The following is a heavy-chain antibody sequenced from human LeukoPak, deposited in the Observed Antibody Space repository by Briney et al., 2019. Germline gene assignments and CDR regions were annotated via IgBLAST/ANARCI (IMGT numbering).Heavy chain of an antibody. V-gene: IGHV3-7*01. Sequence: PGGSLRLSCAASGFTVSSYWMSWVRQAPGKGLEWVANIKQDGSEKYYVDSVKGRFTISRDNAKNSLYLQMNSLRAEDTPVHYCARDRGARTIFGVVIPFDYWGQGTLVTVSS. D-gene: IGHD3-3*01. CDR2: IKQDGSEK. CDR1: GFTVSSYW. CDR3: ARDRGARTIFGVVIPFDY. J-gene: IGHJ4*02.